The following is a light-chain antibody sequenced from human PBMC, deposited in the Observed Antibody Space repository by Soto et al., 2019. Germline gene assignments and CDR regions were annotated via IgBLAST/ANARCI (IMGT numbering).Light chain of an antibody. J-gene: IGKJ2*01. CDR1: QSISVH. V-gene: IGKV1-39*01. CDR2: AAS. CDR3: QQSYITPYT. Sequence: DIQMTQSPSSLSASVGDTVTITCRASQSISVHLNWYQQKGGKVPKLLIYAASNLYSGVPSRFSGSGSETDSALTISSLQPEDFATYYCQQSYITPYTFGQGTRLEIK.